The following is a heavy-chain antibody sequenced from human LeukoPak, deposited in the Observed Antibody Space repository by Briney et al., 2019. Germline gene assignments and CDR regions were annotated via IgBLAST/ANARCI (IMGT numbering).Heavy chain of an antibody. D-gene: IGHD5-24*01. CDR1: GFTFSSYE. CDR2: IWYDGSNK. J-gene: IGHJ4*02. CDR3: AKDLQRWLQLGGFDY. Sequence: GGSLRLSCVASGFTFSSYEMNWVRQAPGKGLEWVAVIWYDGSNKYYADSVKGRFTISRDNSKNTLYLQMNSLRAEDTAVYYCAKDLQRWLQLGGFDYWGQGTLVTVSS. V-gene: IGHV3-33*06.